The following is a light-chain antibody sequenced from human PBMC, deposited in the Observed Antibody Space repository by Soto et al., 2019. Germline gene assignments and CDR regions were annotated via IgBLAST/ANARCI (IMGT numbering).Light chain of an antibody. V-gene: IGKV1-5*01. CDR3: QEYNPFSYG. CDR2: DIS. Sequence: DIQMTQAPSTLSASVGDRVTITCRASHSISNLLAWYQQKPGKAPTVMIYDISNLESGVPSRFSGSGSGTDFTLTISSLQHEDFATYSCQEYNPFSYGFGQGTRLEI. CDR1: HSISNL. J-gene: IGKJ2*03.